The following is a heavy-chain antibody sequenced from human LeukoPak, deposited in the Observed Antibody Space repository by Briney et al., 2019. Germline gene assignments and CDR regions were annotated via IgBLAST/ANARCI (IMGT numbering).Heavy chain of an antibody. CDR1: GGSVSTGTYY. CDR2: IYYSGST. J-gene: IGHJ3*01. D-gene: IGHD1-26*01. CDR3: ARDLWELQSAFDL. V-gene: IGHV4-61*01. Sequence: PSETLSLTCTVSGGSVSTGTYYWSWIRQPPGKGLEWIANIYYSGSTNYNPSLMSRVTISVDTSKNQFSLKLRSVTAADTAVYYCARDLWELQSAFDLWGQGTMVTVSS.